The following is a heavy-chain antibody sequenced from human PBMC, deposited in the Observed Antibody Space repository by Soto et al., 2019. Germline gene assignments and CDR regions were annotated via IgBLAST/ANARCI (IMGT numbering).Heavy chain of an antibody. Sequence: SETLSLTCTVSGGSISSGDYYWSWIRQHPGKGLEWIGYIYYSGSAYYNPSLKSRVTMSVDTSKNQFSLKLSSVTAADTAIYFCARDVGSNWHYFDYWGQGTLVTVSS. V-gene: IGHV4-31*03. J-gene: IGHJ4*02. D-gene: IGHD6-13*01. CDR1: GGSISSGDYY. CDR3: ARDVGSNWHYFDY. CDR2: IYYSGSA.